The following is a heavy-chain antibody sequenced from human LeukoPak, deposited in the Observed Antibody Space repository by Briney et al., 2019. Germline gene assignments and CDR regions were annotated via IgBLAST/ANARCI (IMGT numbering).Heavy chain of an antibody. J-gene: IGHJ6*02. Sequence: ESGGSLRLSCAASGMTLNSYWMHWVRQAPGKGLVWVSRINSDGSSTNYADSVKGRFTISRDNAKNTLYLQMNSLRAEDTAVYYCARDPLGSLGVLDVWGQGTTVTVSS. V-gene: IGHV3-74*01. CDR1: GMTLNSYW. CDR2: INSDGSST. CDR3: ARDPLGSLGVLDV. D-gene: IGHD2-15*01.